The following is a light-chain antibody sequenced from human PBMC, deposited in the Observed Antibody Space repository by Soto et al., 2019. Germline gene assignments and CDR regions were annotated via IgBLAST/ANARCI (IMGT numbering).Light chain of an antibody. CDR3: QHYGSSLGT. V-gene: IGKV3-20*01. Sequence: IGWPQSTETLSLSPGERATLSCRASQSLSGNYLAWYQQKPGQAPRLLIYAASSRATGIPDRFSGSGSGPDFTLTISRLEPEDFAVYYCQHYGSSLGTFGQGTRLEI. J-gene: IGKJ5*01. CDR1: QSLSGNY. CDR2: AAS.